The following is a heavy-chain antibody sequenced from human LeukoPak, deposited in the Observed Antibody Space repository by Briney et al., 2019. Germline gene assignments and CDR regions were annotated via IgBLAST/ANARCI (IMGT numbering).Heavy chain of an antibody. Sequence: SVKVSCKASGGTFSSYAISWVRQAPGQGLEWMGRIVPILGIANYAQKFQGRVTITADKSTSTACMELSSLRSEDTAVYYCAGEFEYSSSAGYWGQGTLVTVSS. CDR3: AGEFEYSSSAGY. J-gene: IGHJ4*02. D-gene: IGHD6-6*01. CDR2: IVPILGIA. V-gene: IGHV1-69*04. CDR1: GGTFSSYA.